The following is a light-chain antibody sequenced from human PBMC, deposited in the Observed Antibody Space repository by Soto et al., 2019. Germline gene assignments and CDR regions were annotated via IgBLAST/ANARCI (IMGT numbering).Light chain of an antibody. Sequence: DIQMTQSPSTLSASVGDRVTITCRASQSISSWLAWYQQKPGKAPKLLIYDASSLESGLPSRFSGSGSGTEFTLTISSRQPDDFATYYCQQYNSYSSYTFGQGTKLEIQ. CDR1: QSISSW. V-gene: IGKV1-5*01. J-gene: IGKJ2*01. CDR2: DAS. CDR3: QQYNSYSSYT.